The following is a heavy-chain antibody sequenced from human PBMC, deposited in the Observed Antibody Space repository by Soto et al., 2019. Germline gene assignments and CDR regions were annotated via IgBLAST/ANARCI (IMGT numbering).Heavy chain of an antibody. J-gene: IGHJ4*02. CDR1: GFTFSDYY. CDR3: VRVPGYCSGGSCYRDY. V-gene: IGHV3-11*06. Sequence: PGGSLRLSCAASGFTFSDYYMSWIRQAPGKGLEWVSYISSSSSYTNYADSVKGRFTISRDNAKNSLYLQMNSLRAEDTAVYYCVRVPGYCSGGSCYRDYWGQGTLVTVSS. CDR2: ISSSSSYT. D-gene: IGHD2-15*01.